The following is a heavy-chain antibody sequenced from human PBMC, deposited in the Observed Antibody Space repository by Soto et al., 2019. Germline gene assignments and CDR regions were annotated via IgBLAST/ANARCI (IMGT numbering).Heavy chain of an antibody. V-gene: IGHV3-11*01. CDR2: ISSSGSTI. Sequence: GGSLRLSCAASGFTFSDYYMSWIRQAPGKGLEWVSYISSSGSTIYYADSVKGRFTISRDNAKNSLYLQMKSPSTEDKAVYYCARVGYGDRYFYYYYYMDVWGKGTTVTVSS. D-gene: IGHD3-9*01. CDR3: ARVGYGDRYFYYYYYMDV. J-gene: IGHJ6*03. CDR1: GFTFSDYY.